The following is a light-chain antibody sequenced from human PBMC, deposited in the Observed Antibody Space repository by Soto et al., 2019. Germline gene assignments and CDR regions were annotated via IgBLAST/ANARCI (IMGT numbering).Light chain of an antibody. CDR2: KAS. Sequence: DIQMTQSPSTMYASVGGRGTITCRASQTISSWLAWYQQKPGKAPKLLIYKASTLKSGVPSRFSGSGSGTDFTLTISRLEPEDFAVYYCQQYGSSGTFGQGTKVDI. V-gene: IGKV1-5*03. J-gene: IGKJ1*01. CDR1: QTISSW. CDR3: QQYGSSGT.